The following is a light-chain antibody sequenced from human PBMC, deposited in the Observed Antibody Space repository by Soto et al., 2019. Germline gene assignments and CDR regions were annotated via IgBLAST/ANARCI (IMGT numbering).Light chain of an antibody. J-gene: IGKJ4*01. V-gene: IGKV3-20*01. Sequence: DIVLTQSPGTLSLSPVQIATLSCRASQNIRSNYVAWYQQKPGQAPRLLIFGSSSTATGIPDRFSASGSGTDFSLTISRLEPEDFGVYYCQQYGYEPLTFGGGAKVDIK. CDR1: QNIRSNY. CDR3: QQYGYEPLT. CDR2: GSS.